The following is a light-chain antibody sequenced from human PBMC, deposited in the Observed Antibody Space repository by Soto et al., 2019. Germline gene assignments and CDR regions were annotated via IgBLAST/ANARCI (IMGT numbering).Light chain of an antibody. J-gene: IGKJ2*02. V-gene: IGKV2-28*01. Sequence: DIVMTQSPLSLPVTPGEPASISCRSSQSLLHTNGYNYLDWYLQKPGQSPQLLIYLGSSRASGVPDRFSGSGSGTDFTLKISRVEAEDVGIYYFMQALQTPWTFGQGTKLEIK. CDR2: LGS. CDR3: MQALQTPWT. CDR1: QSLLHTNGYNY.